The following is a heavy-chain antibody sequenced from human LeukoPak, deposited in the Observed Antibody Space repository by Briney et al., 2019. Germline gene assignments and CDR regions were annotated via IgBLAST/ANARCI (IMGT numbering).Heavy chain of an antibody. J-gene: IGHJ4*02. Sequence: GGSLRLSCAASGFTFSSYWMRWVRQAPGKGLVWVSCINSDGSSTSYADSVKGRFTISRDNAKNTLYLQMNSLRAEDRAVYCCARVPGNWYVYIDFWGKGTLVTVSS. CDR3: ARVPGNWYVYIDF. CDR2: INSDGSST. D-gene: IGHD1-1*01. V-gene: IGHV3-74*01. CDR1: GFTFSSYW.